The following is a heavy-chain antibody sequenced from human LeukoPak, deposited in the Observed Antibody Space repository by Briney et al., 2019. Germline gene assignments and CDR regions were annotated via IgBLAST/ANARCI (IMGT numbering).Heavy chain of an antibody. V-gene: IGHV1-18*01. D-gene: IGHD3-3*01. CDR1: GYTFTSYV. Sequence: ASVKVSCKASGYTFTSYVISWVRQAPGQGLEWMGWISAYNGNTNYAQKLQGRVTMTTDTSTSTAYMELRSLRSDDTAVYYCARDDSHNYDFWSGYYNIFDYWGQGTLVTVSS. CDR2: ISAYNGNT. CDR3: ARDDSHNYDFWSGYYNIFDY. J-gene: IGHJ4*02.